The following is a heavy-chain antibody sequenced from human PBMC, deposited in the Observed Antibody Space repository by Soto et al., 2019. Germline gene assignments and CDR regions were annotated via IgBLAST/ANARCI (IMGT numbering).Heavy chain of an antibody. CDR2: TKQDGSEI. V-gene: IGHV3-7*05. J-gene: IGHJ6*02. CDR1: GFTFSNYW. CDR3: ARVRTVNYYGMDV. Sequence: EVQLVESGGGLVQPGGSLRLSCGASGFTFSNYWMTWVRQAPGKGLEWVTNTKQDGSEIYYVDSVKGRFTISRDNAKNSLFLQMNRLRAEDTAVYFCARVRTVNYYGMDVWGRGTTVTASS.